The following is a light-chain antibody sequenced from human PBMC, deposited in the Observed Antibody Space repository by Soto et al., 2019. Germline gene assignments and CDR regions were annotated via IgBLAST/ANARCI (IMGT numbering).Light chain of an antibody. CDR3: QQYGDSPIT. CDR1: QSVSSSY. CDR2: GAS. J-gene: IGKJ5*01. V-gene: IGKV3-20*01. Sequence: EIVLTQSPGTLSLSPGERATLSCRASQSVSSSYLAWYQQKPGQAPRLLIYGASSRATGIPDRFSGSGFGTDFTLTISRVDPEDFAVYYCQQYGDSPITFGQGTRLEIK.